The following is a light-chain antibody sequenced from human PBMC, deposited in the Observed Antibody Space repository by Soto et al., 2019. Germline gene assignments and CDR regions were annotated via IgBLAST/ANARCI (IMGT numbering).Light chain of an antibody. J-gene: IGKJ2*01. CDR3: QQSYRTPHT. Sequence: DIQLTQSPSSLSASVGDRVSITCRTSQTISTFLNWYHHRPGQAPKLLIYSASNLVSGVPSRFSGSGSGTSFTLTISSLQPEDFATYYCQQSYRTPHTFGQGTKLETK. V-gene: IGKV1-39*01. CDR2: SAS. CDR1: QTISTF.